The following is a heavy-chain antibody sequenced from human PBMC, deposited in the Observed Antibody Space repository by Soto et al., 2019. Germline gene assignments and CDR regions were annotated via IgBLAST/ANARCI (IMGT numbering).Heavy chain of an antibody. Sequence: EVQLVESGGGLVQPGGSLRLSCAASGFIFSNYNMHWVRQAPGKGLEWVSYISSSSNTIYYADSVKGRFTISRDNAKNSLYLQMNSPRAEDTAVYYCARPSCGGDCYSPVYWGQGTLVTVSS. D-gene: IGHD2-21*02. V-gene: IGHV3-48*01. CDR1: GFIFSNYN. CDR3: ARPSCGGDCYSPVY. CDR2: ISSSSNTI. J-gene: IGHJ4*02.